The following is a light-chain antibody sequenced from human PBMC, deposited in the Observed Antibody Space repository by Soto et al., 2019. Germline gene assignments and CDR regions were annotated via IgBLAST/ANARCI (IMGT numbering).Light chain of an antibody. Sequence: DIVMTQSPASLTVSLGERATINCKSSQSLLYSSNNKNYLAWYQQKPGQPPKVLLYWASTRESGVPDRFSGSGSATDFTLTISSLQTEDVAVYYCHQYYSTPQWTFGQGTKVEIK. CDR3: HQYYSTPQWT. CDR1: QSLLYSSNNKNY. V-gene: IGKV4-1*01. CDR2: WAS. J-gene: IGKJ1*01.